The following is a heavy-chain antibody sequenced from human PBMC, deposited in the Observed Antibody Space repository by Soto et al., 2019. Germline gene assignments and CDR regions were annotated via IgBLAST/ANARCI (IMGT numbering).Heavy chain of an antibody. CDR3: AREDSFYGDYFFDY. D-gene: IGHD4-17*01. CDR2: ISSSSSYI. V-gene: IGHV3-21*01. J-gene: IGHJ4*02. Sequence: GGSLSLSCAASGFTFSSYSMNWVRQAPGKGLEWVSSISSSSSYIYYADSVKGRFTISRDNAKNSLYLQMNSLRAEDTAVYYCAREDSFYGDYFFDYWGQGTLVTVSS. CDR1: GFTFSSYS.